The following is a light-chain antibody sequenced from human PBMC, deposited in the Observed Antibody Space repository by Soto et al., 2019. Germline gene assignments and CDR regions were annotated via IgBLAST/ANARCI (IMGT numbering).Light chain of an antibody. CDR1: QSVSSTY. J-gene: IGKJ1*01. V-gene: IGKV3-20*01. CDR2: GAS. Sequence: IQVKKSPGTPSFCAGEKATRACMSSQSVSSTYLAWYQQKPGQPPRLLIYGASSRATGIPDRFSGSGSETDFTLTISRLEPEDFAVYYCQQYGNSTWTFGQGTKVDIK. CDR3: QQYGNSTWT.